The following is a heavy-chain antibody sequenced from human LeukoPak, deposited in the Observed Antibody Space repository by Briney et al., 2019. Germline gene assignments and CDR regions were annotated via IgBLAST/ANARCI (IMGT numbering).Heavy chain of an antibody. CDR1: GGSISSYY. V-gene: IGHV4-59*01. D-gene: IGHD3-10*01. CDR2: IYYSGST. CDR3: ARLPLYGSGLDDAFDI. J-gene: IGHJ3*02. Sequence: PSETLSLTCTVSGGSISSYYWSWIRQPPGKGLEWIGYIYYSGSTNYNPSLKSRVTISVDTSKNQFSLKLSSVTAADTAVYYCARLPLYGSGLDDAFDIWGQGTMVTVSS.